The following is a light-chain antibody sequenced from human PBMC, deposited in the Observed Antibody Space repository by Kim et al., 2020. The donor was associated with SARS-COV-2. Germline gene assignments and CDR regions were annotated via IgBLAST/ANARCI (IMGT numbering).Light chain of an antibody. Sequence: VSHEQPAHNTCSGDKLGDKYACWYQQKPGQSPVLVIYQDSKRPSGIPERFSGSNSGNTATLTISGTQAMDEADYYCQAWDSSTVVFGGGTQLTVL. CDR3: QAWDSSTVV. CDR1: KLGDKY. V-gene: IGLV3-1*01. J-gene: IGLJ2*01. CDR2: QDS.